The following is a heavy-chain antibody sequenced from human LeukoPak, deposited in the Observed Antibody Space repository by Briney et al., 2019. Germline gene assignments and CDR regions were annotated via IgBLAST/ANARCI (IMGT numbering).Heavy chain of an antibody. D-gene: IGHD3-22*01. CDR1: GGSISSYY. CDR3: ASSRGYYYDSSGGYYFDY. CDR2: IYYSGST. V-gene: IGHV4-59*01. J-gene: IGHJ4*02. Sequence: PSETLSLTCTVSGGSISSYYWSWIRQPPGKGLEWSGYIYYSGSTNYNPSLKSRVTISVDTSKNQFSLKLSSVTAADTAVYYCASSRGYYYDSSGGYYFDYWGQGTLVTVSS.